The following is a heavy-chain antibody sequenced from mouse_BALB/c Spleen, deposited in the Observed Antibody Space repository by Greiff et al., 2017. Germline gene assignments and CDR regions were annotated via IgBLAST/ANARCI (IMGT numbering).Heavy chain of an antibody. CDR1: GFTFSSYA. J-gene: IGHJ2*01. D-gene: IGHD1-1*01. CDR2: ISSGGST. V-gene: IGHV5-6-5*01. CDR3: ARELRNYFDY. Sequence: EVQGVESGGGLVKPGGSLKLSCAASGFTFSSYAMSWVRQTPEKRLEWVASISSGGSTYYPDSVKGRFTISRDNARNILYLQMSSLRSEDTAMYYCARELRNYFDYWGQGTTLTVSS.